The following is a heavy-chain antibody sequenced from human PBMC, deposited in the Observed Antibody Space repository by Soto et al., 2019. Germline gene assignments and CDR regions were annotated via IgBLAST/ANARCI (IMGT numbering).Heavy chain of an antibody. CDR1: EYSFTSYW. J-gene: IGHJ6*04. D-gene: IGHD3-16*02. Sequence: GEALKVSCKGSEYSFTSYWIGWVRQMPGKRLEWMGVIYPGDSDTRYSPSLQGQVTISAGKSISAAYLQWSRLKASDTAMYYCARDRGSYRYYGMDVWGKGTTVTVSS. CDR3: ARDRGSYRYYGMDV. CDR2: IYPGDSDT. V-gene: IGHV5-51*01.